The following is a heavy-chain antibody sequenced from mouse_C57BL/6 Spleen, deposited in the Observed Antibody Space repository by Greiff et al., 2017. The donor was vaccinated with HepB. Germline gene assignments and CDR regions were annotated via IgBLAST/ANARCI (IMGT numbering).Heavy chain of an antibody. CDR3: ASSNFYAMDY. D-gene: IGHD2-5*01. J-gene: IGHJ4*01. Sequence: EVQLVESGGGLVQPGGSLKLSCAASGFTFSDYYMYWVRQTPEKRLEWVAYISNGGGSTYYPDTVKGRFTISRDNAKNTLYLQMSRLKSEDTAMYYCASSNFYAMDYWGQGTSVTVSS. CDR2: ISNGGGST. V-gene: IGHV5-12*01. CDR1: GFTFSDYY.